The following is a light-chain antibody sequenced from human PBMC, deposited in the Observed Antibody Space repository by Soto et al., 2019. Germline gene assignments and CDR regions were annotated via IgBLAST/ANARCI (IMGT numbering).Light chain of an antibody. CDR3: HQYYKWPLT. J-gene: IGKJ4*01. V-gene: IGKV3-15*01. CDR1: QSVISN. CDR2: DAS. Sequence: EIGMTQSPATLSVSPGDRVTLSCRASQSVISNLAWYQQKPGQAPSLLIYDASTRATGTPARFSGSGSGTDFTLTISSLQSQDFAVYYCHQYYKWPLTFGGGTKVEI.